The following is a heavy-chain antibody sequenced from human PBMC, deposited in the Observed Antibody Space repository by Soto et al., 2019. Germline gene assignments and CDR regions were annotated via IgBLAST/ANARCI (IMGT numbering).Heavy chain of an antibody. CDR3: ARGSPYCGGDCYYYYYYYMDV. CDR1: GLTFSSYW. D-gene: IGHD2-21*02. V-gene: IGHV3-74*01. J-gene: IGHJ6*03. CDR2: VNSEGSST. Sequence: GRSRRISCAASGLTFSSYWMHWVRQAQGRGLVWVSRVNSEGSSTSYADSVKGRFTISRDNAKNTLYLQMNSLRAEDTAVYYCARGSPYCGGDCYYYYYYYMDVWGKGTTVTVSS.